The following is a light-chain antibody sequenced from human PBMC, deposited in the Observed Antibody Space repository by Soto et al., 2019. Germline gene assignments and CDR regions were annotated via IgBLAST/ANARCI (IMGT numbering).Light chain of an antibody. Sequence: QSALTQPASVSGSPGQSITISCTGTSSGVGGYNYVSWYQQHPGKAPKLMIYEVSNRPSGVSNRFSGSKSGNTASLTISGIQAEDEADYYCSSYTSSSTPYVFGTGTKLTVL. J-gene: IGLJ1*01. CDR2: EVS. V-gene: IGLV2-14*01. CDR3: SSYTSSSTPYV. CDR1: SSGVGGYNY.